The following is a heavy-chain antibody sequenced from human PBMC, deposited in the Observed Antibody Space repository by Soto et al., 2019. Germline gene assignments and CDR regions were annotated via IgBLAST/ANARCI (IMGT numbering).Heavy chain of an antibody. Sequence: QVQLQQWGAGLLKPSETLSLTCAVYGGSFSGYYWSWIRQPPGKGLEWIGEINHSGSTNYNPSLKSRVTISVDKSRNQFSLKLSSVTSADTAVYYCARGYRAANDYWGQGTLVTVSS. V-gene: IGHV4-34*01. J-gene: IGHJ4*02. D-gene: IGHD5-18*01. CDR3: ARGYRAANDY. CDR2: INHSGST. CDR1: GGSFSGYY.